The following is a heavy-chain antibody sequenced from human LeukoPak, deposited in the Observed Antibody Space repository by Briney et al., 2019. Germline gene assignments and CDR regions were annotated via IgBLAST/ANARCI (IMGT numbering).Heavy chain of an antibody. CDR2: IYTSGST. CDR1: GGSISSYY. J-gene: IGHJ4*02. CDR3: ARGPGGYFDWSTRYYFDY. D-gene: IGHD3-9*01. Sequence: SETLSLTCTVSGGSISSYYWSWIRQPAGKGLEWIGHIYTSGSTNYNPSLKSRVTISVDKSKNQFSLKLSSVTAADTAVYYCARGPGGYFDWSTRYYFDYWGQGTLVTVSS. V-gene: IGHV4-4*07.